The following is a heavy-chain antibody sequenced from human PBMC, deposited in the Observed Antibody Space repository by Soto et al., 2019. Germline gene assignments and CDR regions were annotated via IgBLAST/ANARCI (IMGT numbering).Heavy chain of an antibody. CDR1: GFTFSSYG. Sequence: PGGSLRLSCAGSGFTFSSYGIRWVRQAPGKGLEWVALISCDGGNEKYTESVKDRFTISRDDSHNVAYLQMSSLRTEDTAMYYCAKDRYSGTYPTDFDYWGQGSLVTVSS. CDR2: ISCDGGNE. CDR3: AKDRYSGTYPTDFDY. J-gene: IGHJ4*02. V-gene: IGHV3-30*18. D-gene: IGHD1-26*01.